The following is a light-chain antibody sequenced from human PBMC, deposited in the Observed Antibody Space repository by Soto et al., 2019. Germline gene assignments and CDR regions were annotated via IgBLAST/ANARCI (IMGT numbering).Light chain of an antibody. Sequence: QSVLTQPPSASGTPGQRVTISCSGSSSNFASNSVYWYQQVPGTAPKLLIYKSNQRPSGVADRFSGSKSGTSASLAIIGLRSEDEADYYCVTWDDNLSCVLFGGGTKLTVL. CDR2: KSN. J-gene: IGLJ2*01. CDR3: VTWDDNLSCVL. V-gene: IGLV1-47*01. CDR1: SSNFASNS.